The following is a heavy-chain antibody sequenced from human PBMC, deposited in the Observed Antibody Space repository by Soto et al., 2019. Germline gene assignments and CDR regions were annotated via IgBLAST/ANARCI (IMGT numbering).Heavy chain of an antibody. D-gene: IGHD2-15*01. CDR3: ARGVVVVAVTRYYYGMDV. V-gene: IGHV1-69*12. J-gene: IGHJ6*02. CDR1: GGTFSSYA. Sequence: QVQLVPSGAEVKKPGSSVKVSCKASGGTFSSYAISWVRQAPGQGLEWMGGIIPIFGTANYAQKFQGRVTITADESTSTAYMELSSLRSEDTAVYYCARGVVVVAVTRYYYGMDVWGQGTTVTVSS. CDR2: IIPIFGTA.